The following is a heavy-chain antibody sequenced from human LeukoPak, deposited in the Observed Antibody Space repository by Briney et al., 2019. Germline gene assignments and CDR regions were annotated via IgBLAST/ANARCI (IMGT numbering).Heavy chain of an antibody. CDR2: IYTSGST. J-gene: IGHJ4*02. CDR3: ARAVRDGYDYYFDY. V-gene: IGHV4-61*02. Sequence: PSQTLSLTCTVSGGSISSGSYYWSWLRQPAGTGLEWIGRIYTSGSTNYNPSLKSRVTISVDTSKNQFSLKLSSVTAADTAVYYCARAVRDGYDYYFDYWGQGTLVTVSS. CDR1: GGSISSGSYY. D-gene: IGHD5-24*01.